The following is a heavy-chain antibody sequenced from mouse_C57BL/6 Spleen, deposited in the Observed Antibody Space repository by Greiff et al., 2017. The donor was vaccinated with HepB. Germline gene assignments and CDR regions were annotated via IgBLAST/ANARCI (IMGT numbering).Heavy chain of an antibody. D-gene: IGHD2-5*01. CDR3: ARRSNYDYAMDY. CDR2: IDPSDSYT. V-gene: IGHV1-59*01. CDR1: GYTFTSYW. J-gene: IGHJ4*01. Sequence: VQLQQSGAELVRPGTSVKLSCKASGYTFTSYWMHWVKQRPGQGLEWIGVIDPSDSYTNYNQKFKGKATLTVDTSSSTAYMQLSSLTSEDSAVYYCARRSNYDYAMDYWGQGTSVTVSS.